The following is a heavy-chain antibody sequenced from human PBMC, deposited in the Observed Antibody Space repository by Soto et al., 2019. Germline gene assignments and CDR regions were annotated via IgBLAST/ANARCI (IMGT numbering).Heavy chain of an antibody. CDR3: AKDAVYNDGLWLMDH. V-gene: IGHV3-23*05. J-gene: IGHJ4*02. CDR1: GLPHSNFA. Sequence: GGSLRLSCSASGLPHSNFAMMWVRQAPGKGLECVSGIYGSGRGIEYADSVKGRFTISRDNSKNTVYLQMTDLGADDMAVYYCAKDAVYNDGLWLMDHWGRGTQVTVSS. D-gene: IGHD2-21*01. CDR2: IYGSGRGI.